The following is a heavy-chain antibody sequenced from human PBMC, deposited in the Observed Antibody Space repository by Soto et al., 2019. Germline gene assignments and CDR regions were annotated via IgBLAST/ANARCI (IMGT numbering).Heavy chain of an antibody. CDR3: ATRSGGGGAFDF. V-gene: IGHV3-48*03. CDR2: IHSSGTTI. J-gene: IGHJ3*01. D-gene: IGHD3-10*01. CDR1: GFTFSRYE. Sequence: EVQLVESGGGLVQPGGSLRLSCAASGFTFSRYEMNWVRQAPGKGLEWISYIHSSGTTIYYADYVKGRFTISRDNAKNSLWLQMSSLSAEDTAVYYCATRSGGGGAFDFWGQGTVVTVSS.